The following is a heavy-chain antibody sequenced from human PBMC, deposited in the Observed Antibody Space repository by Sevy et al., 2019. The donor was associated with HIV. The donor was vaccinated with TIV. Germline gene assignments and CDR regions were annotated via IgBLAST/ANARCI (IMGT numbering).Heavy chain of an antibody. J-gene: IGHJ4*02. CDR2: IWYDGSKQ. V-gene: IGHV3-33*01. D-gene: IGHD1-1*01. CDR3: ARDWNGGVFDY. Sequence: GGSLRLSCAASGSTFSNHGMNWVRQAPGKGLEWVAEIWYDGSKQYYPDSVKGRFTISRDKNTLYLQMNSLRAEDTAVYYCARDWNGGVFDYWGQGTLVTVSS. CDR1: GSTFSNHG.